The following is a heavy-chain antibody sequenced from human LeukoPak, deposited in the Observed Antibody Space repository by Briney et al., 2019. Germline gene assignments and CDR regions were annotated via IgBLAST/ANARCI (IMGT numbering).Heavy chain of an antibody. CDR1: GFTFSSYS. J-gene: IGHJ4*02. Sequence: GGSLRLSCAASGFTFSSYSMNWVRQAPGKGLDWVSSISSSSSYIYYADSVKGRFTISRDNAKNSLYLQMNSLRAEDTAVYYCARDPDYGGNPFDYWGQGTLVTVSS. CDR3: ARDPDYGGNPFDY. CDR2: ISSSSSYI. D-gene: IGHD4-23*01. V-gene: IGHV3-21*01.